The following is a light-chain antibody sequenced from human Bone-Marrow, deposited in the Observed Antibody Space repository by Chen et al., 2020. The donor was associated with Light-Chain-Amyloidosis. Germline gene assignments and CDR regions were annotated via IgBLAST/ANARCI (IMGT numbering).Light chain of an antibody. Sequence: SYELTQPPSVSVSPGQTARITCSGDDLPTKYAYWYQQKPGQAPVLVIHRDTERPSGIAERFSGYSSGTTATLTISGVQAEDEADYHCKSADRSGTYEVIFGGGTKLTVL. CDR1: DLPTKY. CDR3: KSADRSGTYEVI. V-gene: IGLV3-25*03. J-gene: IGLJ2*01. CDR2: RDT.